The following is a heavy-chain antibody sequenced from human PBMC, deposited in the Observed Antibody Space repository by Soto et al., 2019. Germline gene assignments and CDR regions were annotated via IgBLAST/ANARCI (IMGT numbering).Heavy chain of an antibody. D-gene: IGHD1-7*01. V-gene: IGHV3-74*01. Sequence: EVQLVESGGGLVQPGGSLRLSCAASGFTFSTYWMHWVRQPPGKGLVWVSRINNDGSNTAYADSVKGRFPISRDNAQSTLYLQMNSLRAEDTAVYYCARDPLIGTTDYGLDVWGQGTTVSVSS. CDR3: ARDPLIGTTDYGLDV. J-gene: IGHJ6*02. CDR1: GFTFSTYW. CDR2: INNDGSNT.